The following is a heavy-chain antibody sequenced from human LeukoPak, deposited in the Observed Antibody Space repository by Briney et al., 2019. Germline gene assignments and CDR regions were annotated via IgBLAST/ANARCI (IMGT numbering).Heavy chain of an antibody. V-gene: IGHV3-48*03. D-gene: IGHD1-26*01. J-gene: IGHJ4*02. CDR2: ISSDGSMI. Sequence: QTGGSLRLSCAASGFTFGSYEMNWVRQAPGKGLEWISCISSDGSMIGYADSVKGRFTISRDNTKNSVYLQMNSLRAEDTAVYYCTSASYFTWGQGTLVTVSS. CDR1: GFTFGSYE. CDR3: TSASYFT.